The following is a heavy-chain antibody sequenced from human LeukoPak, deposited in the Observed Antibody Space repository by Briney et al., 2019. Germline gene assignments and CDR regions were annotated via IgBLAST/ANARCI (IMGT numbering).Heavy chain of an antibody. Sequence: GASVKVSCKASGGTFSSYAISWVRQAPGQGLEWMGRIIPMFGTPNYAQKFQGRVTITADKSTSTAYMELSSLRSEDTAVYYCARDPKVFDYGDYVKTFGARYYFDYWGQGTLVTVSS. CDR2: IIPMFGTP. V-gene: IGHV1-69*06. D-gene: IGHD4-17*01. J-gene: IGHJ4*02. CDR3: ARDPKVFDYGDYVKTFGARYYFDY. CDR1: GGTFSSYA.